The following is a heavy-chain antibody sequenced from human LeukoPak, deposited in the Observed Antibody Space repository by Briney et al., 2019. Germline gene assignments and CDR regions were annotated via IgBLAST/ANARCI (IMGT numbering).Heavy chain of an antibody. CDR1: GFTFSSYG. CDR2: ISYDGSNK. CDR3: AKDIPKDY. V-gene: IGHV3-30*18. J-gene: IGHJ4*02. Sequence: GGSLRLSRAAPGFTFSSYGMHWVRQAPGKGLEWVAVISYDGSNKYYADSVKGRFTISRDNSKNTLYLQMNSLRAEDTAVYYCAKDIPKDYWGQGTLVTVSS.